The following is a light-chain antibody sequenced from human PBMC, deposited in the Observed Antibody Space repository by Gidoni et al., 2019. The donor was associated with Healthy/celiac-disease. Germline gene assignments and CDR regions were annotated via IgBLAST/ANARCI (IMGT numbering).Light chain of an antibody. Sequence: DIQMTQAPSSLSASVGDRVTITCRASQSISSYLNWYQQKPGTAPTLLISAASSLQSGVPSRFRGSGSGTAFTLTIISLQPEDFATYYCQQRYRTPWTFGQGTKVEIK. CDR3: QQRYRTPWT. CDR2: AAS. V-gene: IGKV1-39*01. CDR1: QSISSY. J-gene: IGKJ1*01.